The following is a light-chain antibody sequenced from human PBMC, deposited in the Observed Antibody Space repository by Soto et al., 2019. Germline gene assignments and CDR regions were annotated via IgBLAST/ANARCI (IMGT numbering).Light chain of an antibody. J-gene: IGKJ5*01. CDR1: QDITYF. CDR2: DAS. Sequence: DIQMTQSPSSLSASVGDRVTITCQASQDITYFLNWYQQKPGKAPKLLIYDASNLESGVPSRFSGSQSGSHFTFTISSLQLEDFATYYCQQYDDFPGTFGQGTRLEI. V-gene: IGKV1-33*01. CDR3: QQYDDFPGT.